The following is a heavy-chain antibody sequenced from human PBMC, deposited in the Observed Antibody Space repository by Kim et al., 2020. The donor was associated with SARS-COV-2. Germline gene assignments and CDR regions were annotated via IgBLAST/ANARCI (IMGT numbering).Heavy chain of an antibody. CDR3: ARVRAAAGTGWFDP. J-gene: IGHJ5*02. CDR1: GYSISSGYY. V-gene: IGHV4-38-2*02. CDR2: IYHSGST. Sequence: SETLSLTCTASGYSISSGYYWGWIRQPPGKGLEWIGSIYHSGSTYYNPSLKSRVTISVDTSKNQFSLKLSSVTAADTAVYYCARVRAAAGTGWFDPWGQGTLVTVSS. D-gene: IGHD6-13*01.